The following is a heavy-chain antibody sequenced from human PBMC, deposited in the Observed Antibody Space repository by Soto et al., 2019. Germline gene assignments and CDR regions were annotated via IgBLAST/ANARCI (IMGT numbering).Heavy chain of an antibody. Sequence: SVKVSCKASGFTFTSSAVQWVRQARGQRLEWIGWIVVGSGNTNYAQKFQERVTITRDMSTSTAYMELSSLRSEDTAVYYCAAAPGGVQPRGYYYGMDVWGQGTTVTVS. J-gene: IGHJ6*02. CDR1: GFTFTSSA. V-gene: IGHV1-58*01. CDR2: IVVGSGNT. D-gene: IGHD6-25*01. CDR3: AAAPGGVQPRGYYYGMDV.